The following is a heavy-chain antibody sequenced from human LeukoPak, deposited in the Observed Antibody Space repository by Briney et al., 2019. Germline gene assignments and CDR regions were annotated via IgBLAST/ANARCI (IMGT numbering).Heavy chain of an antibody. CDR2: INQDGSEI. Sequence: GGSLRLSCAASGFIFGDFWMTWVRQAPGRGLEWVAHINQDGSEIHSVDSVRGRLTISRDNVKNSLFLQLYSLRVEDTAVYYCARSGMAVAATPWDWGQGTLVTVSS. V-gene: IGHV3-7*05. CDR1: GFIFGDFW. D-gene: IGHD6-19*01. CDR3: ARSGMAVAATPWD. J-gene: IGHJ1*01.